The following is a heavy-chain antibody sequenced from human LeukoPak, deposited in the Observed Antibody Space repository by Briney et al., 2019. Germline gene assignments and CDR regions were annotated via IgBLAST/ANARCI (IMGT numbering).Heavy chain of an antibody. V-gene: IGHV4-39*01. D-gene: IGHD3/OR15-3a*01. Sequence: XSIXXXSYYWGWIRQPPGKGLQWIGSIYYSGSTYYNPSLKSRVTISVDTSKNQFSLKLSSVTAADTAVYYCARQTGSGLFILPGGQGTLVTVSS. J-gene: IGHJ4*02. CDR2: IYYSGST. CDR1: XSIXXXSYY. CDR3: ARQTGSGLFILP.